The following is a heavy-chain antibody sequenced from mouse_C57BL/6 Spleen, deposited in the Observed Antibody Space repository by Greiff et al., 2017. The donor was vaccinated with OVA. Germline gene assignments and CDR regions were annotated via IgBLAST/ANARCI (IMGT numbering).Heavy chain of an antibody. Sequence: VQLQQSGAELVRPGSSVKLSCKASGYTFTSYWMDWVKQRPGQGLEWIGNIYPSDSETHYNQKFKDKATLTVDKSSSTAYMQLSSLTSEDSAVYYCARMGDSSGYSFAYWGQGTLVTVSA. J-gene: IGHJ3*01. V-gene: IGHV1-61*01. CDR1: GYTFTSYW. CDR2: IYPSDSET. CDR3: ARMGDSSGYSFAY. D-gene: IGHD3-2*02.